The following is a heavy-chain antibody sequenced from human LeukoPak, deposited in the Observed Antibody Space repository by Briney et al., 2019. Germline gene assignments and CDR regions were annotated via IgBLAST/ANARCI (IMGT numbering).Heavy chain of an antibody. J-gene: IGHJ3*02. Sequence: GGSLRLSCAASGFTFSSYWMSWVRQALGKGLEWVANIKQDGSEKYYVDSVKGRFAISRDNAKNSLYLQMNSLRAEDTAVYYCARALGGYCSGGSCYFAFDIWGQGTMVTVSS. CDR3: ARALGGYCSGGSCYFAFDI. D-gene: IGHD2-15*01. V-gene: IGHV3-7*01. CDR2: IKQDGSEK. CDR1: GFTFSSYW.